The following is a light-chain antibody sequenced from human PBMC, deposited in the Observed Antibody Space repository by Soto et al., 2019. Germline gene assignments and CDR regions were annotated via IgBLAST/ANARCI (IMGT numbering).Light chain of an antibody. CDR2: GAS. V-gene: IGKV3-20*01. Sequence: EIVFTQSPGTVSFSRWERSTLAFMASQSVSSSYLAWYQQKPGQAPRLLIYGASSRATGIPDRFSGSGSGTDLTLTISRLEPEDFAVYYCQQYGSSWTFDQGTKVDIK. J-gene: IGKJ1*01. CDR1: QSVSSSY. CDR3: QQYGSSWT.